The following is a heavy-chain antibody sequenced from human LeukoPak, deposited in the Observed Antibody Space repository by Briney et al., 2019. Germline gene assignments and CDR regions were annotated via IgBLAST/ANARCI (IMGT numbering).Heavy chain of an antibody. CDR1: GFTFSDYA. V-gene: IGHV3-30*07. CDR3: ARDRGSGVYDY. D-gene: IGHD2-15*01. Sequence: GGSLKLSCAASGFTFSDYAMHWVRQAPGKGLEWVAIISDDGIKKYYADSKKGRFTISRDNSKNTLYLQMNSLRAEDTAVYYCARDRGSGVYDYWGQGTLVTVSS. CDR2: ISDDGIKK. J-gene: IGHJ4*02.